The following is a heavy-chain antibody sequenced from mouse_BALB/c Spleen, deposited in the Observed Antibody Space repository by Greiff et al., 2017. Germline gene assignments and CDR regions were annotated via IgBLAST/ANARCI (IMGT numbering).Heavy chain of an antibody. J-gene: IGHJ3*01. V-gene: IGHV5-12-1*01. Sequence: EVKVVESGGGLVKPGGSLKLSCAASGFAFSSYDMSWVRQTPEKRLEWVAYISSGGGSTYYPDTVKGRFTISRDNAKNTLYLQMSSLKSEDTAMYYYARPIYYDYDGFAYWGQGTLVTVSA. CDR3: ARPIYYDYDGFAY. D-gene: IGHD2-4*01. CDR1: GFAFSSYD. CDR2: ISSGGGST.